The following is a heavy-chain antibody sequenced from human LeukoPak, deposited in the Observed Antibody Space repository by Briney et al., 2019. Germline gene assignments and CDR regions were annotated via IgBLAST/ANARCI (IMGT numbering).Heavy chain of an antibody. J-gene: IGHJ3*02. D-gene: IGHD2-15*01. CDR3: ARVSGVVVADLFAFDI. CDR1: GGSISSYY. V-gene: IGHV4-59*01. CDR2: IYYSGST. Sequence: SETLSLTCTVSGGSISSYYWSWIRQPPGKGLEWIGYIYYSGSTNYNPSLKSRVTISVDTSKNQFSLKLSSVTAADTAVYYCARVSGVVVADLFAFDIWGQGTMVTVSS.